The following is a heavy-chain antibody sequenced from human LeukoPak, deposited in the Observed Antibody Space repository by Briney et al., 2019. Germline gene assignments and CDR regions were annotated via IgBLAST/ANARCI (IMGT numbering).Heavy chain of an antibody. CDR3: ARQQPIAARFPDY. D-gene: IGHD6-6*01. CDR1: GGSISSSSYY. J-gene: IGHJ4*02. CDR2: IYYSGST. Sequence: PSETLSLTCTVSGGSISSSSYYWGWIRQPPGKGLEWIGSIYYSGSTYYNPSLKSRVTISVDTSKNQFSLKLSSVTAADTAVYYCARQQPIAARFPDYWGQGTLVTVSS. V-gene: IGHV4-39*01.